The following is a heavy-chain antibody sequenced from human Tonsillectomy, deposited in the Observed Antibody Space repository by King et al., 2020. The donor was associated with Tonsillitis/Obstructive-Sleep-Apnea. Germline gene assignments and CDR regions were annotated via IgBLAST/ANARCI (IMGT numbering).Heavy chain of an antibody. CDR2: IYYSGTT. J-gene: IGHJ6*03. CDR3: ARDYSSSEFYYMDV. D-gene: IGHD6-6*01. V-gene: IGHV4-59*01. Sequence: QLQESGPGLLKPSETLSLTCTVSGGSISSYYWSWIRQPPGKGLEWIGYIYYSGTTKYNPSLKSRVTISVDTSKNQFSLKLSSVTAADTAVYYCARDYSSSEFYYMDVWGKGTTVTVSS. CDR1: GGSISSYY.